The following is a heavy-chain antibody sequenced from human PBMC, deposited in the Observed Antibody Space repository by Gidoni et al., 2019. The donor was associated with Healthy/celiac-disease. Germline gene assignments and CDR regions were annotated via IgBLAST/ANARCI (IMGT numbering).Heavy chain of an antibody. CDR1: GFTFSSYS. D-gene: IGHD6-13*01. V-gene: IGHV3-21*01. CDR2: ISSSSSYI. Sequence: EVQLVESGGGLVKPGGSLRLSCAASGFTFSSYSMNWVRQAPGKGLEWVSSISSSSSYIYYADSVKGRFTISRDNAKNSLYLQMNSLRAEDTAVYYCARDDLYSSSWYFAVRLDYWGQGTLVTVSS. CDR3: ARDDLYSSSWYFAVRLDY. J-gene: IGHJ4*02.